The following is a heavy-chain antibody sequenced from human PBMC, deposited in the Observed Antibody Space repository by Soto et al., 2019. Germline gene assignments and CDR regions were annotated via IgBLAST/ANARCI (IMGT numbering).Heavy chain of an antibody. Sequence: EVQLLESGGGLVEPGGSLRVSCAVSGIIFSDAWLNGVRQAPEEGLEWVGGVKPKSVVETIDYAAPVKGRFTISRDDSENTLYLEMNSLKIEDTAVYYCTADLVGLSRIIDYWGQGTLVTVSS. J-gene: IGHJ4*02. V-gene: IGHV3-15*07. CDR2: VKPKSVVETI. CDR1: GIIFSDAW. D-gene: IGHD2-2*01. CDR3: TADLVGLSRIIDY.